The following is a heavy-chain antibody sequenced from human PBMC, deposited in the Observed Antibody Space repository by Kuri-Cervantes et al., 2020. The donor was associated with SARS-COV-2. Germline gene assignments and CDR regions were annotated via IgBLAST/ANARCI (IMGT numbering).Heavy chain of an antibody. Sequence: SCTVSGGSISSGGYYWSWIRQHPGKGPEWIGYIYYSGSTYYNPSLKSRVTISVDTSKNQFSLKLSSVTAADTAVYYCARQMMSSITIFGVVITRNWFDPWGQGTLVTVSS. CDR1: GGSISSGGYY. CDR3: ARQMMSSITIFGVVITRNWFDP. D-gene: IGHD3-3*01. J-gene: IGHJ5*02. V-gene: IGHV4-31*02. CDR2: IYYSGST.